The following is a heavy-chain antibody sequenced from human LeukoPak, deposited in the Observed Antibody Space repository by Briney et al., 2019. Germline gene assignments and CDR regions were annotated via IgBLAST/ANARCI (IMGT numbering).Heavy chain of an antibody. CDR3: ARVRTSVPMDYFNY. CDR1: GGTFSSYA. V-gene: IGHV1-69*13. D-gene: IGHD3-10*01. CDR2: IIPIFGTA. Sequence: GTSVKVSCKASGGTFSSYAISWVRQAPGHGLEWMGGIIPIFGTANYAQKFQGRVTITADESTSTAYMELSSLRSEDTAVYYCARVRTSVPMDYFNYWGQGTLVTVSS. J-gene: IGHJ4*02.